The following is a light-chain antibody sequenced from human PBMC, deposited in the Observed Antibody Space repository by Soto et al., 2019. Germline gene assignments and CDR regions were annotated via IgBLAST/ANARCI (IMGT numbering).Light chain of an antibody. J-gene: IGKJ5*01. CDR3: QQYTNWPPNT. CDR2: GAS. Sequence: EILMTQSPDTLSVSPGESATLSCRASQRVYSNLAWYQQRPGQAPRLLIYGASTRATGVPARFSGRGSGTEFTLTISSLQSEDFAVYSCQQYTNWPPNTFGQGTRLEIK. CDR1: QRVYSN. V-gene: IGKV3-15*01.